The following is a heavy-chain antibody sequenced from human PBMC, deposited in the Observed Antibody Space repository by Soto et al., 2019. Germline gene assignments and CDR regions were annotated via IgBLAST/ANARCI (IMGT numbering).Heavy chain of an antibody. CDR2: IKSKTDGGTI. CDR1: GFTFSHAW. Sequence: QLVVSGGGLVKPGGSLRLSCAASGFTFSHAWMNWVRQAPGKGLEWVGRIKSKTDGGTIDYAAPVKGRFNISRDDSENTLYLQMNSLKTEDTAVYYCTASYRDYVGSAFDIWGQGTMVTVSS. CDR3: TASYRDYVGSAFDI. J-gene: IGHJ3*02. V-gene: IGHV3-15*07. D-gene: IGHD4-17*01.